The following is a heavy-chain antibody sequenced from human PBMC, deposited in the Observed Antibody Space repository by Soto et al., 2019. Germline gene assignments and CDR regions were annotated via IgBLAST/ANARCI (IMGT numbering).Heavy chain of an antibody. V-gene: IGHV3-7*01. CDR2: IKQDGSEK. Sequence: EVQLVESGGGLVQPGGSLRLSCAASGFTFSSYWMSWVRQAPGKGLEWVANIKQDGSEKYYVDSVKGRFTISRDNAKNALYLQMNSLRAEDTAVYYCARDRESYRFDPWGQGTLVTVSS. J-gene: IGHJ5*02. CDR1: GFTFSSYW. D-gene: IGHD1-26*01. CDR3: ARDRESYRFDP.